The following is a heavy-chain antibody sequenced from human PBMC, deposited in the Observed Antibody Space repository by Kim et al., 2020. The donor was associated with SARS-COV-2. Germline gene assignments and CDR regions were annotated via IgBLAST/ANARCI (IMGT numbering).Heavy chain of an antibody. Sequence: SVKVSCKASGGTFSSYTISWVRQAPGQGLEWMGRIIPILGIANYAQKFQGRVTITADKSTSTAYMELSSLRSEDTAVYYCARDHNTAMVTGPDYYYGMDVWGQGTTVTVSS. D-gene: IGHD5-18*01. CDR3: ARDHNTAMVTGPDYYYGMDV. V-gene: IGHV1-69*04. CDR1: GGTFSSYT. J-gene: IGHJ6*02. CDR2: IIPILGIA.